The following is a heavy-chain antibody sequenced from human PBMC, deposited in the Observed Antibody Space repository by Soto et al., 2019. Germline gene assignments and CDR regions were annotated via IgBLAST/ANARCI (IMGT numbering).Heavy chain of an antibody. CDR1: GYTFTSYG. CDR2: ISASNGNT. D-gene: IGHD6-13*01. J-gene: IGHJ6*02. CDR3: ARVGCSRWYRYYYYGMEV. V-gene: IGHV1-18*01. Sequence: APVKVSCKASGYTFTSYGISWVRRAPGQGLEWMGWISASNGNTNYAQKLQGRVTMTTDTSTSTAYMELRSLRSDDTAVYYCARVGCSRWYRYYYYGMEVWGQGTTVTVSS.